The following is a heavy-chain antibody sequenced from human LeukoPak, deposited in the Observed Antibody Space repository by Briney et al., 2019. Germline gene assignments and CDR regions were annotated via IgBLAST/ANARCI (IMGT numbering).Heavy chain of an antibody. J-gene: IGHJ4*02. D-gene: IGHD6-13*01. Sequence: SETLSLTCTVSGGSISSYYWSWIRQPPGKGLEWIGYIYYSGSTNYNPSLKSRVTISVDTSKNQFSLKLRSVTAADTAVYYCASLTTPIAAAQYYFDYWGQGTLVTVSS. CDR2: IYYSGST. CDR3: ASLTTPIAAAQYYFDY. CDR1: GGSISSYY. V-gene: IGHV4-59*01.